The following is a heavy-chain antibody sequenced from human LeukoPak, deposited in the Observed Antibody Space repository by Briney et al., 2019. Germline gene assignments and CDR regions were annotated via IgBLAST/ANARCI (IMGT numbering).Heavy chain of an antibody. D-gene: IGHD6-13*01. CDR3: ARAEAAAGFDY. CDR1: GYSFTTYY. V-gene: IGHV1-46*01. CDR2: IKPSGGFT. J-gene: IGHJ4*02. Sequence: ASVKVSCKASGYSFTTYYMHWVRQAPGQGLEWMGIIKPSGGFTSNAQKFQGRVTMTRDTSTSTVYMELSSLRSEDTAVYYCARAEAAAGFDYWGQGTLVTVSS.